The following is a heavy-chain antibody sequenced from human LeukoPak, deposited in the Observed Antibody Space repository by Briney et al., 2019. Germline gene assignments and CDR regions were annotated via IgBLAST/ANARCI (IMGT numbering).Heavy chain of an antibody. Sequence: SETLSLTCTVSGGSICSLLCSWSAQPPGNGLEWSGYIYYCGSTNYNPSLHSRVSISVDTSTNQFSLTLSSVTAADTPVYDCATDRRNWNYQPHLYYYFNYMDAWGKGTPVTVSS. CDR3: ATDRRNWNYQPHLYYYFNYMDA. V-gene: IGHV4-59*11. J-gene: IGHJ6*03. CDR2: IYYCGST. D-gene: IGHD1-7*01. CDR1: GGSICSLL.